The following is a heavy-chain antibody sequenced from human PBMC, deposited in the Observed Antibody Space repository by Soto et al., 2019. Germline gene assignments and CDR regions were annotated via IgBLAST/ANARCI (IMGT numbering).Heavy chain of an antibody. J-gene: IGHJ4*02. CDR2: IIPIFGTA. D-gene: IGHD1-26*01. V-gene: IGHV1-69*05. CDR1: RVAISSYA. CDR3: ARGSTMGAWGLDY. Sequence: SVKVSCKARRVAISSYASCSVRQSPGQGLEWMGGIIPIFGTANYAQKFQGRVTITRDKSANTAYMELSSLRSEDTAVYHCARGSTMGAWGLDYWGQGTPVTVSS.